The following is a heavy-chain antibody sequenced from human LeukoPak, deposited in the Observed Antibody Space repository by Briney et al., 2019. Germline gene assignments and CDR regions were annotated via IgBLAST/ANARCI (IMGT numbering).Heavy chain of an antibody. CDR1: GHSFTSYW. Sequence: GESLRISCKGSGHSFTSYWIGWVRQMPGKGREWMGIIYRGDSDTRYSPSFQGQVTISADKSISNAHLQWSSLKASDTAMYYCATGGGYCSSTSCWCYWGQGALVTVSS. D-gene: IGHD2-2*01. J-gene: IGHJ4*02. V-gene: IGHV5-51*01. CDR3: ATGGGYCSSTSCWCY. CDR2: IYRGDSDT.